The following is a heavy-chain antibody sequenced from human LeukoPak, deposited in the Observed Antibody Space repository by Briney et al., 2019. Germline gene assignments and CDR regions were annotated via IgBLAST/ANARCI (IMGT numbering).Heavy chain of an antibody. Sequence: PSETLSLTCAVCGGSFSGYYWSWIRQPPGKGLEWIGEINHSGSTNYNPSLKSRVTISVDTSKNQFSLKLSSVTAADTAVYYCARRGYSSGWSFDYWGQGTLVTVSS. D-gene: IGHD6-19*01. J-gene: IGHJ4*02. V-gene: IGHV4-34*01. CDR3: ARRGYSSGWSFDY. CDR1: GGSFSGYY. CDR2: INHSGST.